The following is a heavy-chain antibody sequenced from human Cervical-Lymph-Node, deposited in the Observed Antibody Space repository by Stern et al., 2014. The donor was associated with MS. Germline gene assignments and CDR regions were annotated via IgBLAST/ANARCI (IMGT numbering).Heavy chain of an antibody. D-gene: IGHD4-23*01. J-gene: IGHJ3*02. V-gene: IGHV4-31*01. CDR1: GGSISSGGYY. CDR3: ARTSYGGNAFDI. Sequence: VQLVESGPGLVKPSQTLSLTCTVSGGSISSGGYYWSWIRQHPGKGLEWIGYIYYSGSTYYNPSLKSLVTISVDTSKNQFSLKLSSVTAADTAVYYCARTSYGGNAFDIWGQGTMVTVSS. CDR2: IYYSGST.